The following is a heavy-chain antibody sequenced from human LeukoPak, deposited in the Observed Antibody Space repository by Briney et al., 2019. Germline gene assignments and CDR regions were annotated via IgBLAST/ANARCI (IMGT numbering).Heavy chain of an antibody. J-gene: IGHJ4*02. CDR2: ILHNGSDE. CDR3: ARDGREFAEFFDS. V-gene: IGHV3-30*04. D-gene: IGHD3-10*01. Sequence: AGSLTLSCAASGGTFSSYTLHWIRQAPGKGLEWLAAILHNGSDEYYADSVKRRFSISRANSKQTFYQLMNMLSTEETAIYFWARDGREFAEFFDSWGQGTMVTVS. CDR1: GGTFSSYT.